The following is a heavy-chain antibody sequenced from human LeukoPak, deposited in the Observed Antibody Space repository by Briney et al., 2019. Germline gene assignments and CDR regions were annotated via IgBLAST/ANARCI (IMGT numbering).Heavy chain of an antibody. V-gene: IGHV4-59*08. CDR1: GGSISSYY. CDR2: IYYSGST. Sequence: SETLSLTCTVSGGSISSYYWSWIRQPPGKGLEWIGYIYYSGSTNYNPSLKSRVTISVDTSKNQFSLRLSSLTAADTAVYYSARLASGSYGPLTPFDYWGQGTLVTVSS. D-gene: IGHD1-26*01. CDR3: ARLASGSYGPLTPFDY. J-gene: IGHJ4*02.